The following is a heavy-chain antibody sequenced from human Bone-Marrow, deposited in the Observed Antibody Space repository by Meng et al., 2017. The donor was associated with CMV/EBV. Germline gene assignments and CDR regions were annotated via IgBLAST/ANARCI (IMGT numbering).Heavy chain of an antibody. CDR2: ISGSGGST. D-gene: IGHD6-6*01. Sequence: GESLKISCAASGFTFSSYAMSWVRQAPGKGLEWVSAISGSGGSTYYADSVKGRFTISRDNSKNTLYLQMNSLRAEDTAVYYCAKGTGDSSSSDYWGQGNLVNVAS. V-gene: IGHV3-23*01. J-gene: IGHJ4*02. CDR1: GFTFSSYA. CDR3: AKGTGDSSSSDY.